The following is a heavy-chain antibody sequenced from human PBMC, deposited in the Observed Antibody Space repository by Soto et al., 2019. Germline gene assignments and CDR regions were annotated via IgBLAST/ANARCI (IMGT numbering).Heavy chain of an antibody. Sequence: EVQLLDSGGGLVQPGGSLRLSCAASGFTFSCCAMSWVRQAPGKGLEWVSTIHGDVDYMQYTDSVKGRFTIARDNSRNSLYLQVDSLRGDDTAVYYCVKSRGGVSYSNWSFASWGRGTLVTVSS. V-gene: IGHV3-23*01. CDR3: VKSRGGVSYSNWSFAS. D-gene: IGHD1-26*01. J-gene: IGHJ2*01. CDR2: IHGDVDYM. CDR1: GFTFSCCA.